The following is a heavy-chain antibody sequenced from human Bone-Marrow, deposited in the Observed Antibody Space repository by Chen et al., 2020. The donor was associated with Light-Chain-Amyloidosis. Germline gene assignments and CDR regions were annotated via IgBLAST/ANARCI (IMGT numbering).Heavy chain of an antibody. V-gene: IGHV3-30*02. J-gene: IGHJ4*02. Sequence: QEQLVESGGGVVQPGGSLRLSCAASGFTFSSYGMHWVRQAPGKGLEWVAFIRYDGSNKYYADSVKGRFTISRDNSKNTLYLQMNSLRAEDTAVYYCAKDQQLVRHLFDYWGQGTLVTVSS. D-gene: IGHD6-6*01. CDR3: AKDQQLVRHLFDY. CDR1: GFTFSSYG. CDR2: IRYDGSNK.